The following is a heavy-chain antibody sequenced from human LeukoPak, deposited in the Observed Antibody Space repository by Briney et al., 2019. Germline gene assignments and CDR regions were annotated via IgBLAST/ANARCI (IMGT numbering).Heavy chain of an antibody. CDR3: ARDTYYDILTGYYDY. CDR2: ISSSSSTI. V-gene: IGHV3-48*01. Sequence: QPGGSLRLSCAASGFTFSSYSMNWVRQAPGKGLEWVSYISSSSSTIYYADSVKGRFTISRDNAKNSLYVQMNSLRAEDTAVYYCARDTYYDILTGYYDYWGQGTLVTVSS. CDR1: GFTFSSYS. J-gene: IGHJ4*02. D-gene: IGHD3-9*01.